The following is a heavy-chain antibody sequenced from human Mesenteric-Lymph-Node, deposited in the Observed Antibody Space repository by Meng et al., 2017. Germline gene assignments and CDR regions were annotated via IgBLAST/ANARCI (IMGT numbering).Heavy chain of an antibody. CDR2: IKQEGSEK. Sequence: GESLKISCAASGIALTNAWMSWVRQAPGKGLEWGANIKQEGSEKYYVDSVKGRFTISRDNAKNSLYLQMNSMRAEDTAVYYCARDRVVVVAATPDYYYYYGMDVWGQGTTVTVSS. J-gene: IGHJ6*02. CDR1: GIALTNAW. V-gene: IGHV3-7*01. CDR3: ARDRVVVVAATPDYYYYYGMDV. D-gene: IGHD2-15*01.